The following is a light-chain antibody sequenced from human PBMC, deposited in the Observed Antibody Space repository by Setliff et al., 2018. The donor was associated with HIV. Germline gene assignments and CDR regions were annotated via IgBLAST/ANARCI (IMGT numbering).Light chain of an antibody. CDR1: SSDIGRYNS. CDR2: DVN. V-gene: IGLV2-14*01. J-gene: IGLJ1*01. CDR3: NSFASNSAYTPYV. Sequence: QSVLTQPASVSGSPGQSITIPCTGTSSDIGRYNSVSWYQQKPGKAPKLLIFDVNNRPSGVSTRFSASKSGNTASLTISGLQPEDEADYYCNSFASNSAYTPYVFGTGTKATVL.